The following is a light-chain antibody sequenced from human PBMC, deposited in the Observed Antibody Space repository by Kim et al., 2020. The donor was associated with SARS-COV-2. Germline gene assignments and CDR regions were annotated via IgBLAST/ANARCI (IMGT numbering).Light chain of an antibody. CDR1: KGINNN. J-gene: IGKJ1*01. Sequence: SPEETATPSSRASKGINNNSGWYQQKPGQAPRLLFYGASARATGIPARFGGSASGTEFTLTISLLQSEDSADYYCQQNNNWPQTFGQGTKVDIK. CDR3: QQNNNWPQT. CDR2: GAS. V-gene: IGKV3-15*01.